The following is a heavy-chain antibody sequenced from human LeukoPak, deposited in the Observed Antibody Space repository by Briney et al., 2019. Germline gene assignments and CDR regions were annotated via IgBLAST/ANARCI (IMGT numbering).Heavy chain of an antibody. CDR1: GFTFSSYS. Sequence: GGSLRLSCAASGFTFSSYSMNWVRQAPGKGLEWVSSISSSSSYIYYADSVKGRFTISRDNAKNSLYLQMNSLRAEDTAVYYCARGSRWLWFGELINYYYYMDVWGKGTTVTVSS. V-gene: IGHV3-21*01. J-gene: IGHJ6*03. D-gene: IGHD3-10*01. CDR3: ARGSRWLWFGELINYYYYMDV. CDR2: ISSSSSYI.